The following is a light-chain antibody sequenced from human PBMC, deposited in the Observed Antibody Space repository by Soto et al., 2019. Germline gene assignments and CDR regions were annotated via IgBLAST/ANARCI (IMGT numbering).Light chain of an antibody. J-gene: IGKJ1*01. Sequence: EIELTQSPDTMSLSPGERATLSCRASQSVSSSYLAWYQQKPGQAPRLLIYGASSRATGIPDRFSGSGSATDFTLTISRLEPEDFAVYYCQQYGSSPRTFGQGTKVDIK. CDR2: GAS. CDR1: QSVSSSY. V-gene: IGKV3-20*01. CDR3: QQYGSSPRT.